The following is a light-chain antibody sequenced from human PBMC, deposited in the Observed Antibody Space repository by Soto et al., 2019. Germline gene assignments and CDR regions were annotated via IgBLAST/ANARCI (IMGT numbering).Light chain of an antibody. V-gene: IGLV2-14*01. CDR2: EVS. J-gene: IGLJ1*01. CDR3: SSLTSSSTFV. CDR1: SSDVGGYNY. Sequence: QSVLTQPASVSGSPGQSITISCTGTSSDVGGYNYVSWYQQNPGKAPKLMVHEVSNRPSGVSNRFSGSKSGNTASLTISGLQAEDEADYYCSSLTSSSTFVFGTGTKVTVL.